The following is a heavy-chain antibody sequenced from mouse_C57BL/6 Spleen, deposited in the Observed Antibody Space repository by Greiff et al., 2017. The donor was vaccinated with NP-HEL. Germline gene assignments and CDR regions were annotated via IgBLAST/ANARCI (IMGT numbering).Heavy chain of an antibody. V-gene: IGHV1-64*01. CDR1: GYTFTSYW. Sequence: VQLQQSGAELVKPGASVKLSCKASGYTFTSYWMHWVKQRPGQGLEWIGMIHPNSGSTNYNEKFKSKATLTVDKSSSTAYMQLSSLTSEDSAVYYCATPIYYDYPDYWGQGTTLTVSS. D-gene: IGHD2-4*01. J-gene: IGHJ2*01. CDR3: ATPIYYDYPDY. CDR2: IHPNSGST.